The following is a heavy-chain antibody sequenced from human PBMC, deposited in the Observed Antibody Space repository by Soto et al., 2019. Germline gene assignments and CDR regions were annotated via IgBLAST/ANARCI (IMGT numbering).Heavy chain of an antibody. CDR1: GFTFSRYW. D-gene: IGHD2-21*02. CDR3: ARSYCGGDCFKYYYGMDV. Sequence: GGSLRLSCAASGFTFSRYWMHWVRQAPGKGLVWVSRINSDGSSISYADSVKGRFTISRDNAKNTLFLQMNSLRAEDTAVYYCARSYCGGDCFKYYYGMDVWGQGTTVTVSS. CDR2: INSDGSSI. V-gene: IGHV3-74*01. J-gene: IGHJ6*02.